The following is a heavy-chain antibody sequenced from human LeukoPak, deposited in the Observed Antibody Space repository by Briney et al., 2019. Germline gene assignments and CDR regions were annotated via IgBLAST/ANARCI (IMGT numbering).Heavy chain of an antibody. D-gene: IGHD3-22*01. Sequence: SETLSLTCTVSGGSISNYYWSWIQQPPGKGLEWIGYIYYSGSTNYNPSLKSRVTISVDTSKNQFSLKLSSVTAADTAVYYCARDHYYDSSGYTFRHWGQGTLVTVSS. J-gene: IGHJ1*01. CDR2: IYYSGST. CDR3: ARDHYYDSSGYTFRH. V-gene: IGHV4-59*01. CDR1: GGSISNYY.